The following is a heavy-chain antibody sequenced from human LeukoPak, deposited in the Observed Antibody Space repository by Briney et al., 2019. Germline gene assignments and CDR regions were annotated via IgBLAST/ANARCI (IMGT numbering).Heavy chain of an antibody. J-gene: IGHJ4*02. CDR3: AQGTKGGFDY. CDR2: ISSGGVNI. CDR1: GFTFSSYW. V-gene: IGHV3-48*01. D-gene: IGHD2-8*01. Sequence: GGSLRLSCAASGFTFSSYWMSWVRQAPGKGLEWVSFISSGGVNIYYADSVKGRFTISRDNAKNSLYLQMNSLRAEDTAVYYCAQGTKGGFDYWGQGTQVTVSS.